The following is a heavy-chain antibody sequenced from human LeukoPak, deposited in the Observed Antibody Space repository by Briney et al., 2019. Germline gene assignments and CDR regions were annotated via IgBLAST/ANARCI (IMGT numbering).Heavy chain of an antibody. Sequence: PSQTLSLTCTVSGGSISSGYYWGWIRQPPGKGLEWIGSIYHSGSTYYNPSLKSRVTISVDTSKNQFSLKLSSVTAADTAVYYCARRVYYYDSSGYYYSVYAFDIWGQGTMVTVSS. CDR1: GGSISSGYY. CDR3: ARRVYYYDSSGYYYSVYAFDI. CDR2: IYHSGST. D-gene: IGHD3-22*01. J-gene: IGHJ3*02. V-gene: IGHV4-38-2*02.